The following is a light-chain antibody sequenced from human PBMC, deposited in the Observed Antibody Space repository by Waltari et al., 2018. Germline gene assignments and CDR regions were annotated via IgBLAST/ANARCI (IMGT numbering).Light chain of an antibody. J-gene: IGKJ1*01. CDR3: QQYYGTPPT. CDR1: QSVLYNSDNKNY. V-gene: IGKV4-1*01. Sequence: DIVMTQSPYSLSVSLGERATINCKSRQSVLYNSDNKNYLAWYQQKPGQPPKLLIYWASTRESGVPDRFSGSGSGTDFTLTISSLQAEDVAVYYCQQYYGTPPTFGQGTKVEIK. CDR2: WAS.